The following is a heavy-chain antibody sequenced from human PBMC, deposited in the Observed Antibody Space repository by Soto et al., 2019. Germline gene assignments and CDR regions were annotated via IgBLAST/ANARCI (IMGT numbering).Heavy chain of an antibody. J-gene: IGHJ4*02. V-gene: IGHV1-69*12. CDR3: ARGFRDGYCGY. D-gene: IGHD5-12*01. CDR1: GGTFSSYA. CDR2: IIPIFGTA. Sequence: QVQLVQSGAEVKKPGSSVKVSCKASGGTFSSYAISWVRQAPGQGLEWMGGIIPIFGTANYAEKFQGRVTITADESTSKDYMEMSSLRSADPAVYYCARGFRDGYCGYWGQGSLVRVS.